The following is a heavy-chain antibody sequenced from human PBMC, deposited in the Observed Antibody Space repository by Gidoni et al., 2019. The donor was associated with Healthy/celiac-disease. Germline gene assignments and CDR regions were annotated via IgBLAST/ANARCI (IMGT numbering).Heavy chain of an antibody. CDR3: TRGVRNRPTTYYFDY. CDR1: GFTFGDYA. CDR2: IRSKAYGGTT. Sequence: EVQLVESGGGLVKPGRSLRLSCTASGFTFGDYAMSWFRQAPGKGLEWVGFIRSKAYGGTTEYAASVKGRFTISRDDSKSIAYLQMNSLKTEDTAVYYCTRGVRNRPTTYYFDYWGQGTLVTVSS. V-gene: IGHV3-49*05. D-gene: IGHD3-10*01. J-gene: IGHJ4*02.